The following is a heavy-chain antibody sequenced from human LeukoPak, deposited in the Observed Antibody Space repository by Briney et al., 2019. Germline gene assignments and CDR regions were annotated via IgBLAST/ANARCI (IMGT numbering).Heavy chain of an antibody. V-gene: IGHV3-21*05. CDR2: IRSSSSYT. J-gene: IGHJ4*02. CDR3: ARVESTRRDSLDY. D-gene: IGHD5-24*01. CDR1: RFTFSRYS. Sequence: GGALRLSCAASRFTFSRYSMNWVRQAPGKGLEWVSYIRSSSSYTNYADSVKGRFTISRDNAKKSLYLQMNSLRAEDTAVYYCARVESTRRDSLDYWGQGTLVTVSS.